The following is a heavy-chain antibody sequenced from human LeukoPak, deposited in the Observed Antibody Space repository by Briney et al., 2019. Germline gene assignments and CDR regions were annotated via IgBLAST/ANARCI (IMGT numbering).Heavy chain of an antibody. Sequence: GASVKVACKASGYPFTDYYIHWLRQAPGQGLEWMGWINPIGGGTNYAQKFHGRVTLTSDTSITTAYMELTRLTSDGTAVYYCARVRDILSGHDSWGLGTLVIVSS. V-gene: IGHV1-2*02. CDR1: GYPFTDYY. D-gene: IGHD3-9*01. CDR2: INPIGGGT. J-gene: IGHJ4*02. CDR3: ARVRDILSGHDS.